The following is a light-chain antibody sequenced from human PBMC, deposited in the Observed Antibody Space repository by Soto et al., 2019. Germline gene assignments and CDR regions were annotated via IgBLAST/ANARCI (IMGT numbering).Light chain of an antibody. CDR1: RYNIGSNT. CDR2: TNN. Sequence: QSVLTQPPSASGTPGQRVTISCSGSRYNIGSNTVNWYQQFPGTAPKLLIYTNNQRPSGVPDRFSGSKSGTSASLAISGLQSEDEADYYCAAWDDSLNGVVFGGGTKLTVL. J-gene: IGLJ2*01. CDR3: AAWDDSLNGVV. V-gene: IGLV1-44*01.